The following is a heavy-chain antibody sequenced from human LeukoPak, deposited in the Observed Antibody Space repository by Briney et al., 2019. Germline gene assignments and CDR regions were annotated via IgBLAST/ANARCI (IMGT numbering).Heavy chain of an antibody. V-gene: IGHV1-8*01. Sequence: ASVKVSCKASGYTFTSYDINWVRQATGQGLEWMGWMNPNSGNTVYAQKFQGRVTMTRNTSISTAYMELSSLRSEDTALYYCARQAGYCSSTSCYETDPFDYWGQGTLVTVSS. D-gene: IGHD2-2*01. J-gene: IGHJ4*02. CDR1: GYTFTSYD. CDR2: MNPNSGNT. CDR3: ARQAGYCSSTSCYETDPFDY.